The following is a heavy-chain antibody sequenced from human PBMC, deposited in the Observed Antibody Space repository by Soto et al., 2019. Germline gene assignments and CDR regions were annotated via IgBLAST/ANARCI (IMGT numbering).Heavy chain of an antibody. CDR2: IYYSGST. V-gene: IGHV4-59*08. CDR3: VRHSGGYSSSWYYYYFDY. Sequence: SETLSLTCTVSGGSISSYYWSWIRQPPGKGLEWIGYIYYSGSTNYNPSLKSRVTISVDTSKNQFSLKLSSVTAADTAVYYCVRHSGGYSSSWYYYYFDYWGQGTLVTVSS. D-gene: IGHD6-13*01. CDR1: GGSISSYY. J-gene: IGHJ4*02.